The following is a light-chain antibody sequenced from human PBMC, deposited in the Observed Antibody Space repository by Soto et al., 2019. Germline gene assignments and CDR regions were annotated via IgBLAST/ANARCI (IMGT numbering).Light chain of an antibody. J-gene: IGKJ4*01. CDR3: QQLNSYPLT. CDR1: QGISSY. V-gene: IGKV1-9*01. CDR2: AAS. Sequence: DIQLTEYRSFRSACGGGRVTITCRASQGISSYLAWYQQKQGKAPELLIYAASTLQSGVPSRFSGSGSGTELTITISSLHPEDFETYYCQQLNSYPLTFGGGTKVDIK.